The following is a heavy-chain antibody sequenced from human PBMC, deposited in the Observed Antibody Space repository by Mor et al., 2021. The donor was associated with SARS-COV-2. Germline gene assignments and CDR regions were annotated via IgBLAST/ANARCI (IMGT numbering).Heavy chain of an antibody. CDR1: SSYG. Sequence: SSYGMHWVRQAPGKGLEWVAVISYDGSNKYYADSVKGRFTISRDNSKNTLYLQMNSLRAEDTAVYYCAKDNWFDPWGQGTLV. J-gene: IGHJ5*02. CDR3: AKDNWFDP. CDR2: ISYDGSNK. V-gene: IGHV3-30*18.